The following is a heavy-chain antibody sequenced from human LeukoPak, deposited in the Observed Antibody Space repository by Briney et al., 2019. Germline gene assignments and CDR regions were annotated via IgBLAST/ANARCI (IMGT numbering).Heavy chain of an antibody. J-gene: IGHJ3*02. CDR1: GFTFSCYL. D-gene: IGHD3-16*01. CDR2: IKQDGSEK. Sequence: WGALGLSCAASGFTFSCYLVGWGRHAPGEGPGWVANIKQDGSEKYYVDSVKGRFTISRDNAKNSLHLQMNSLRAEDTAVYYCARGGRAAFDIWGQGTMVTVSS. CDR3: ARGGRAAFDI. V-gene: IGHV3-7*01.